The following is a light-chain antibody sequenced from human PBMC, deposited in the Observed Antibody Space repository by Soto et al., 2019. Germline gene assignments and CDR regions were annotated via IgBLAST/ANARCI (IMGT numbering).Light chain of an antibody. CDR1: SSDVGGYDY. CDR2: DVN. V-gene: IGLV2-14*01. Sequence: QSALTQPASVSGSPGQSITISCSGTSSDVGGYDYVSWYRQHPGKAPELIIYDVNNRPSGVSDRFSGSKSGNTASQTISGLQAEDEADYYCNSYTSSATLVFGGGTKLTVL. J-gene: IGLJ2*01. CDR3: NSYTSSATLV.